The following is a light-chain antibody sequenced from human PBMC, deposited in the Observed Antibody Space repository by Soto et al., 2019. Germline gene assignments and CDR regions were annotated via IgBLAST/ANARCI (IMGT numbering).Light chain of an antibody. Sequence: QSALTQPPSASGSPGQSVTISCTGTSSDVGAYKYVSWYQQYPGKAPKLMIYEVTKRPSVVPDRFSGSKSGNTASQTVSGLQAEDEADDYCTSYVGNDIWVFGGGTKLTVL. CDR3: TSYVGNDIWV. CDR1: SSDVGAYKY. CDR2: EVT. V-gene: IGLV2-8*01. J-gene: IGLJ3*02.